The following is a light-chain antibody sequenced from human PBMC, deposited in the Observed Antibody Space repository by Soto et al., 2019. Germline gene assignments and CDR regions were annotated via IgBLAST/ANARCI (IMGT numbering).Light chain of an antibody. CDR3: QQYNAWPRT. Sequence: IVMTQSPATLSVSPWEGATLSCRASQSVSSKLAWYQQKPGQAPRLLIYGASTRATGIPARFSGSGSGTEFTLTITSLQSEDFAVYYCQQYNAWPRTFGQGTKVDIK. V-gene: IGKV3-15*01. J-gene: IGKJ1*01. CDR2: GAS. CDR1: QSVSSK.